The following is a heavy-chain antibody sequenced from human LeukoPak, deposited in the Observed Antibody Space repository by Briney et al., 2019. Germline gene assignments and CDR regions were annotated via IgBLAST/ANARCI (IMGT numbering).Heavy chain of an antibody. D-gene: IGHD3-10*01. Sequence: SETLSLTCTVSGGSISSYYWSWIRQPAGKGLEWIGRIYTSGSTNYNPSLKSRVTISVDTSKNQFSLKLSSVTAADTAVYYCARGSFFVGAFDIWGQGTMVTVSS. CDR3: ARGSFFVGAFDI. CDR1: GGSISSYY. J-gene: IGHJ3*02. CDR2: IYTSGST. V-gene: IGHV4-4*07.